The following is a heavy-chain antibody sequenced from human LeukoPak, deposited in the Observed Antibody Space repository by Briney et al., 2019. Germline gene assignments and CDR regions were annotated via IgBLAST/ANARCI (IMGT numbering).Heavy chain of an antibody. J-gene: IGHJ4*02. D-gene: IGHD3-22*01. V-gene: IGHV4-31*03. CDR1: GASFISDDQY. CDR2: IHPSGML. CDR3: SRGLDSRKLGY. Sequence: SETLSLTCTVSGASFISDDQYWNWISQSPGTCLEWIGSIHPSGMLYNNPSLESRVTMSRDTSKNQFSLNLNSVTAADTAVYFCSRGLDSRKLGYWGQGILVTVSS.